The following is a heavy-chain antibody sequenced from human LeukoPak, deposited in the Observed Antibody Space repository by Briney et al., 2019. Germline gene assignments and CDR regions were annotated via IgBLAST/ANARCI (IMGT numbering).Heavy chain of an antibody. CDR1: GGSISSSSYY. D-gene: IGHD3-10*01. V-gene: IGHV4-39*01. Sequence: PSETLSLTCTVSGGSISSSSYYWGWIRQPPGKGLEWIGSIYYSGSTYYNPSLKSRVTISVDTSKNQFSLKLSSVTAADTAVYYCVGQQYYGSGAAGYWGQGTLVTVSS. J-gene: IGHJ4*02. CDR3: VGQQYYGSGAAGY. CDR2: IYYSGST.